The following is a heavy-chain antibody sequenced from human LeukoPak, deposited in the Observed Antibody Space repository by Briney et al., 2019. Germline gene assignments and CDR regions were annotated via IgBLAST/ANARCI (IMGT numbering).Heavy chain of an antibody. V-gene: IGHV3-7*03. CDR3: ARYVPSCGGNCNDGFDI. CDR2: IKQDGSEK. CDR1: GISCSDYY. Sequence: GGSLRLSCAASGISCSDYYMGWIRQAPGKGLEWVANIKQDGSEKYYVDSVKGRFTISRDNSKNTLYLQLNTLRAEDTAVYYCARYVPSCGGNCNDGFDIWGQGTMVSVSS. J-gene: IGHJ3*02. D-gene: IGHD2-21*01.